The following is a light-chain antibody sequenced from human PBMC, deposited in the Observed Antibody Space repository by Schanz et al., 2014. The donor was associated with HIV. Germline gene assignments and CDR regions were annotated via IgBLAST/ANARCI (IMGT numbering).Light chain of an antibody. CDR2: DVT. Sequence: QSALTQPASVSGSPGQSITLSCTGSSSDIGAYNYVSWYQQHPDRAPKLLIFDVTNRPSGISPRFSGSKSGVTASLTISGLQSDDEADYYCSSYTSSNTVVFGGGTKLTVL. V-gene: IGLV2-14*03. CDR3: SSYTSSNTVV. J-gene: IGLJ3*02. CDR1: SSDIGAYNY.